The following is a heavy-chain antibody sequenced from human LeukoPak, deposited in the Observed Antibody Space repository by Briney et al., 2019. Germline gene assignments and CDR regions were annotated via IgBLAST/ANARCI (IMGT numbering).Heavy chain of an antibody. CDR3: ASLAVAGRSAFDI. J-gene: IGHJ3*02. V-gene: IGHV3-11*01. CDR1: GFTFSDYY. D-gene: IGHD6-19*01. CDR2: ISSSGSTI. Sequence: WGSLRLSCAASGFTFSDYYMSWIRQAPGKGLEWVSYISSSGSTIYYADSVKGRFTISRDNAKNSLYLQMNSLRAEDTAVYYCASLAVAGRSAFDIWGQGTMVTVSS.